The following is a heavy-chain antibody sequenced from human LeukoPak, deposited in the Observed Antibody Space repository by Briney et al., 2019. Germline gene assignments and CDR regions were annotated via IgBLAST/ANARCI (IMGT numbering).Heavy chain of an antibody. J-gene: IGHJ4*02. D-gene: IGHD5-12*01. V-gene: IGHV3-7*03. CDR2: IKEDGSEK. CDR3: ARKGYGDY. CDR1: GFTYSSYW. Sequence: GWSPRLSCAASGFTYSSYWMSWVRQAPGKGLEWVANIKEDGSEKYYLHSVKGRFTISRDNAKNALYLQMNSLRAEDTAVYYCARKGYGDYWGQGTLVTVSS.